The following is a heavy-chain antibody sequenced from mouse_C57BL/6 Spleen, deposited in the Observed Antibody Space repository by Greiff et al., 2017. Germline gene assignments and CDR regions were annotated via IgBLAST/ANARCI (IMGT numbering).Heavy chain of an antibody. CDR3: TRNYGSSRDPFDY. V-gene: IGHV1-15*01. J-gene: IGHJ2*01. CDR2: IDPETGGT. Sequence: VQLQQSGAELVRPGASVTLSCKASGYTFTDYEMHWVKQTPVHGLEWIGAIDPETGGTAYNQKFKGKAILTADTSSSTAYIELRSLTSEDSAVYYCTRNYGSSRDPFDYWGQGTTLTVSA. D-gene: IGHD1-1*01. CDR1: GYTFTDYE.